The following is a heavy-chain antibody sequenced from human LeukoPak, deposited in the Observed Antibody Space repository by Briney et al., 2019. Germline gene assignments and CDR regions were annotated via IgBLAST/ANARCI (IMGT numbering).Heavy chain of an antibody. CDR1: GFTFSVYS. CDR3: VRDKGAVAGTAIFDY. Sequence: GGSLRLSCAASGFTFSVYSMNWVRQAPGKGLEWVSGISSSSRYIFYADSVMGRFTISRDNAKNSLYLQMNSLRAEDTAVYYCVRDKGAVAGTAIFDYWGQGTLVTVSS. CDR2: ISSSSRYI. V-gene: IGHV3-21*01. D-gene: IGHD6-19*01. J-gene: IGHJ4*02.